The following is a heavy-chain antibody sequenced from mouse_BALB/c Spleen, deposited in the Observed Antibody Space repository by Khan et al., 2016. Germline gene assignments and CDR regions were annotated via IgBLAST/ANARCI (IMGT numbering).Heavy chain of an antibody. Sequence: EVQLQESGPSLVKPSQTLSLTCSVTGDSITSGYWNWIRKFPGNKLEYMAYISYSGSTYYNPYLKSRISITRDTTKNQYYLQLNSVTTEDTATYYCARYYYGSSSYFDYWGQGTTLTVSS. D-gene: IGHD1-1*01. CDR3: ARYYYGSSSYFDY. V-gene: IGHV3-8*02. J-gene: IGHJ2*01. CDR1: GDSITSGY. CDR2: ISYSGST.